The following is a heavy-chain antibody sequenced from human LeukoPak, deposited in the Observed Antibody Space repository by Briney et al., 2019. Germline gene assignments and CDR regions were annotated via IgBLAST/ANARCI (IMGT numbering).Heavy chain of an antibody. CDR1: GGSISSGDYY. CDR2: IYYSGST. J-gene: IGHJ4*02. D-gene: IGHD5-12*01. V-gene: IGHV4-30-4*01. CDR3: ARVTVATINFDY. Sequence: SQTLSLTCTVSGGSISSGDYYWSWIRQPPGKGLEWIGYIYYSGSTYYNPSLKSRVTISVDTSKNQFSLKLSSVTAADTAVYYCARVTVATINFDYWGQGTLVTVSS.